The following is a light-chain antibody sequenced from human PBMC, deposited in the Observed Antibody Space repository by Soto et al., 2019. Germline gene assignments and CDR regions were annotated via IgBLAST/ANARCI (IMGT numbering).Light chain of an antibody. CDR1: QSISSW. CDR3: QQYNSLWR. V-gene: IGKV1-5*03. Sequence: DIQMTQSPSTLSASVGDRVTITCRASQSISSWLAWYQQKPGKAPKLLIYKASSLESGVPSRFSGSGSGTEFTLTISSLQPDDFATYYCQQYNSLWRCGQGTKVEIK. CDR2: KAS. J-gene: IGKJ1*01.